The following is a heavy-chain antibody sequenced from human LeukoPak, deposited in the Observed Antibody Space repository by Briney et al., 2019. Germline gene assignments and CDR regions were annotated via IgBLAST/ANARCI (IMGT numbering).Heavy chain of an antibody. J-gene: IGHJ6*03. Sequence: SETLSLTCAVYGGSFSGYYWSWIRQPPGKGLEWIGEINHSGSTNYNPSLKSRVSISVDTSKNQFSLKLSSVTAADTAVYYCARGGGIFTYYYYMDVWGKGTTVTISS. CDR3: ARGGGIFTYYYYMDV. CDR1: GGSFSGYY. V-gene: IGHV4-34*01. CDR2: INHSGST. D-gene: IGHD2-15*01.